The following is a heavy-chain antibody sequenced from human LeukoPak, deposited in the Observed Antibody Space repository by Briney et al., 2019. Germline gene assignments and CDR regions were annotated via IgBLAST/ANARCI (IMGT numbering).Heavy chain of an antibody. V-gene: IGHV3-21*01. J-gene: IGHJ1*01. CDR1: GFTFSSYS. CDR3: ARDRGFDRGGVYFQH. Sequence: GGSLRPSCAASGFTFSSYSMNWVRQAPGKGLEWVSSISSSSSYIYYADSVKGRFTISRDNAKNSLYLQMNSLRAEDTAVYYCARDRGFDRGGVYFQHWGQGTLVTVSS. CDR2: ISSSSSYI. D-gene: IGHD2-15*01.